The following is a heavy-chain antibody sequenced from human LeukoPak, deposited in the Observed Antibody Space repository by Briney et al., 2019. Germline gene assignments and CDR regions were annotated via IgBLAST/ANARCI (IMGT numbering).Heavy chain of an antibody. D-gene: IGHD2-21*01. Sequence: SVKVSCKASGGTFSSYAISGVRQAPGQGLEWMGRIIPIFGTANYAQKFQGRVTITTDESTSTAYMELSSLRSEDTAVYYCARTYCGGDCHTAWDAFDIWGQGTMVTVSS. V-gene: IGHV1-69*05. J-gene: IGHJ3*02. CDR3: ARTYCGGDCHTAWDAFDI. CDR1: GGTFSSYA. CDR2: IIPIFGTA.